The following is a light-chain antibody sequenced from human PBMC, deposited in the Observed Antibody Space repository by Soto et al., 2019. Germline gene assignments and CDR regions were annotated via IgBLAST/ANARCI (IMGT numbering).Light chain of an antibody. V-gene: IGKV1-6*01. CDR1: QGIRND. CDR3: QQRSNWRT. Sequence: AIQMTQSPSSLSASVGDRVTITCRASQGIRNDLGWYQQKPGKAPKLLIYAASSLQSGVPSRFSGSGSGTDFTLTISSLEPEDFAVYYCQQRSNWRTFGGGTKVDIK. CDR2: AAS. J-gene: IGKJ4*01.